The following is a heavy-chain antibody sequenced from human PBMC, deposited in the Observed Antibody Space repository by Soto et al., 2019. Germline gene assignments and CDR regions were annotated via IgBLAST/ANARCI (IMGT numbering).Heavy chain of an antibody. CDR3: ARDRRIGAAADSYFDS. CDR1: GFTFSAYS. Sequence: EVQLVESGGGLVQPGGSLRLSCAASGFTFSAYSMNWVRQAPGKGLEWVSYISSRTNTIYYADSVQGRFTISRDDAKNSLYLQMDSLRAKDTAVYYWARDRRIGAAADSYFDSWGQGTLVTVYS. V-gene: IGHV3-48*01. J-gene: IGHJ4*02. CDR2: ISSRTNTI. D-gene: IGHD2-15*01.